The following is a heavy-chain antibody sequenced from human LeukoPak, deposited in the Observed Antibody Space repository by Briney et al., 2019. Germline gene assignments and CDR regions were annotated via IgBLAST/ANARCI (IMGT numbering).Heavy chain of an antibody. CDR1: GGSISSSSYY. CDR3: ARVDGRYYYGSGSYSLALDAFDI. D-gene: IGHD3-10*01. CDR2: IYYSGST. V-gene: IGHV4-39*07. J-gene: IGHJ3*02. Sequence: SETLSLTCTVSGGSISSSSYYWGWIRQPPGKGLEWIGSIYYSGSTYYNPSLKSRVTISVDTSKNQFSLKLSSVTAADTAVYYCARVDGRYYYGSGSYSLALDAFDIWGQGTMVTVSS.